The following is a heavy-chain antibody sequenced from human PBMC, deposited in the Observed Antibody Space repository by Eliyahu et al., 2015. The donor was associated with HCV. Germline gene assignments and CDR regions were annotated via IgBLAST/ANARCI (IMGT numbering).Heavy chain of an antibody. J-gene: IGHJ4*02. V-gene: IGHV1-69*01. CDR1: GGXFSXYV. CDR2: ITPVFGTA. D-gene: IGHD6-19*01. Sequence: QVQLVQSGAEVRKPGSSVKVSCKASGGXFSXYVINWVRQAPGQGLEWMGGITPVFGTANYAQKFQGRVTITADESTSTAYMELSSLRSEDTAIYYCSRPSADNSDLAKPFDYWGQGTLVTVSS. CDR3: SRPSADNSDLAKPFDY.